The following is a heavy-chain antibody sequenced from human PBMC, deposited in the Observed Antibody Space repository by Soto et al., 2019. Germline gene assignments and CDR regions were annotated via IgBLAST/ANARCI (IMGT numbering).Heavy chain of an antibody. CDR1: GGSISSYY. CDR3: AIHASYDFWSGYYYFDY. J-gene: IGHJ4*02. V-gene: IGHV4-59*01. D-gene: IGHD3-3*01. Sequence: SETLSLTCTVSGGSISSYYWSWIRQPPGKGLEWIGYIYYSGSTNYNPSLKSRVTISVDTSKNQFSLKLSSVTAADTAVYYCAIHASYDFWSGYYYFDYRGQGTLVTVSS. CDR2: IYYSGST.